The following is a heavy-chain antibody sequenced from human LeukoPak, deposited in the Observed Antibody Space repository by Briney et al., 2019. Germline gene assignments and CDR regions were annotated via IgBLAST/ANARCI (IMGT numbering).Heavy chain of an antibody. V-gene: IGHV1-69*05. J-gene: IGHJ5*02. Sequence: SVKVSCKASGGTFSSYAISWVRQAPGQGLEWMGGTIPIFGTANYAQKFQGRVTITTDESTSTAYMELSSLRSEDTAVYYCARGGIAALNWFDPWGQGTLVTVSS. CDR1: GGTFSSYA. CDR2: TIPIFGTA. D-gene: IGHD6-13*01. CDR3: ARGGIAALNWFDP.